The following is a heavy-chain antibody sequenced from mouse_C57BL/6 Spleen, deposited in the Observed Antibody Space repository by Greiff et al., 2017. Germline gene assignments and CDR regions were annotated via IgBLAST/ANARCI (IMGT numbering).Heavy chain of an antibody. V-gene: IGHV8-12*01. J-gene: IGHJ1*03. D-gene: IGHD1-1*01. CDR2: IYWDDDK. CDR1: GFSLSTSGMG. Sequence: LKESGPGILQSSQTLSLTCSFSGFSLSTSGMGVSWIRQPSGKGLEWLAHIYWDDDKRYNPSLKSRLTISKDTSRNQVFLKITSVDTADTAAYDCALSDLLLRERYFDVWGTGTTVTVSS. CDR3: ALSDLLLRERYFDV.